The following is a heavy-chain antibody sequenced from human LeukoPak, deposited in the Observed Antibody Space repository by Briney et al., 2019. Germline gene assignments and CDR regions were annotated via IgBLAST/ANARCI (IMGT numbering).Heavy chain of an antibody. D-gene: IGHD5/OR15-5a*01. Sequence: SETLSLTCAVYGGSFSGYYWSWIRQPPGKGLEWIGYIYYSGSTNYNPSLKSRVTISVDTSKNQFSLKLSSVTAADTAVYYCARGVTYNWFDPWGQGTLVTVSS. V-gene: IGHV4-59*01. CDR1: GGSFSGYY. CDR2: IYYSGST. CDR3: ARGVTYNWFDP. J-gene: IGHJ5*02.